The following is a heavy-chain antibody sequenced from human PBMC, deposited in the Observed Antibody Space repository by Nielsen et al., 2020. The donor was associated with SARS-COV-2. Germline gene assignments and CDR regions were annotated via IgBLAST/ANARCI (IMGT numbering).Heavy chain of an antibody. Sequence: ESLKISCAASGFTFSSYSMNWVRQAPGKGLEWIGEIYHSGSTNYNPSLKSRVTISVDKSKNQFSLKLSSVTAADTAVYYCARGYGHFDYWGQGTLVTVSS. CDR3: ARGYGHFDY. D-gene: IGHD1-1*01. J-gene: IGHJ4*02. V-gene: IGHV4/OR15-8*01. CDR1: GFTFSSYSM. CDR2: IYHSGST.